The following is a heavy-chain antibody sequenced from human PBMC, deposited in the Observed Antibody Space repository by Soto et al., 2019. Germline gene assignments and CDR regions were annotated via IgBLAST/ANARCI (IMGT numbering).Heavy chain of an antibody. CDR1: GGSISSYY. Sequence: QVQLQESGPGLVKPSETLSLTCTVSGGSISSYYWSWIRQPPGKGLEWIGYIYYSGSTNYNPSLKSRCTIAVDTSKNPSSLKLSAVPAAATAGYYCARRYGGHFDYWGQGTLVTVSS. D-gene: IGHD4-17*01. CDR3: ARRYGGHFDY. J-gene: IGHJ4*02. V-gene: IGHV4-59*08. CDR2: IYYSGST.